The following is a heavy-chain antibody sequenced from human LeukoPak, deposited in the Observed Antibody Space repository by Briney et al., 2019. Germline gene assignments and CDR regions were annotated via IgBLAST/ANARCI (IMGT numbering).Heavy chain of an antibody. CDR2: IIPIFGTA. D-gene: IGHD1-20*01. CDR1: GGTFSSYA. J-gene: IGHJ3*02. V-gene: IGHV1-69*05. CDR3: ASPVAGNWNDDI. Sequence: ASVKVSCKASGGTFSSYAISWVRQAPRQGLEWMGGIIPIFGTANYAQKFQGRVTITTDESTSTAYMELSSLRSEDTAVYYCASPVAGNWNDDIWGQGTMVTVSS.